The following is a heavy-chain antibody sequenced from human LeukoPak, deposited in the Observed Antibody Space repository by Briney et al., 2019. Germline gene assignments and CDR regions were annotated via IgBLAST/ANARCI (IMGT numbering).Heavy chain of an antibody. Sequence: PSETLSLTCAVYGGSFSGYYWSWIRQPPGKGLEWIGEINHSGSTNCNPSLKSRVTISVDTSKNQFSLKLSSVTAADTAVYYCARGKGLLWFGELFGQYNWFDPWGQGTLVTVSS. D-gene: IGHD3-10*01. CDR3: ARGKGLLWFGELFGQYNWFDP. CDR1: GGSFSGYY. CDR2: INHSGST. J-gene: IGHJ5*02. V-gene: IGHV4-34*01.